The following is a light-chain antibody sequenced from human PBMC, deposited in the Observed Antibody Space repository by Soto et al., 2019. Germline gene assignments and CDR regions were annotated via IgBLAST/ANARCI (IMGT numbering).Light chain of an antibody. CDR2: EVS. Sequence: QSALTQPASVSGPPGQSTTISCTGTSSNVGGYNYVSWYQQHPGKAPKLMIYEVSNRPSGVSNRFSGSKSGNTASLTISGLQAEDEADYYCSSYTTSSTRVFGGGTQLTVL. V-gene: IGLV2-14*01. CDR1: SSNVGGYNY. CDR3: SSYTTSSTRV. J-gene: IGLJ3*02.